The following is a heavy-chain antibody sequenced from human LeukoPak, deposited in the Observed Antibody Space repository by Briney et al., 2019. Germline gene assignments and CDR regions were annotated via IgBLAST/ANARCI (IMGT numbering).Heavy chain of an antibody. J-gene: IGHJ4*02. D-gene: IGHD1-1*01. Sequence: GGSLRLSCAASGFTFSRYWMSWVRQAPGKGLDWVANIKQDGSEKYYVDSVKARFTISRDNAKNPLYLQMNSLRAEDTAVYYCARGGGNNWNDYFDYWGQGTLVTVSS. CDR1: GFTFSRYW. V-gene: IGHV3-7*03. CDR2: IKQDGSEK. CDR3: ARGGGNNWNDYFDY.